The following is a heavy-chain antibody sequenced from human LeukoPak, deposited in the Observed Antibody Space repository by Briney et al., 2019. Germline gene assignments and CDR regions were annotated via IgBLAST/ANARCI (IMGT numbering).Heavy chain of an antibody. CDR2: IIPIFGTA. CDR1: GGTFSSYA. D-gene: IGHD3-22*01. Sequence: ASVKVSCKASGGTFSSYAISWVRQAPGQGLEWMGGIIPIFGTANYAQKFQGRVTITADKSTSTAYMELSSLRSEDTAVYYCARFYYDSSGYSNWFDPWGQGTLLTVSS. J-gene: IGHJ5*02. CDR3: ARFYYDSSGYSNWFDP. V-gene: IGHV1-69*06.